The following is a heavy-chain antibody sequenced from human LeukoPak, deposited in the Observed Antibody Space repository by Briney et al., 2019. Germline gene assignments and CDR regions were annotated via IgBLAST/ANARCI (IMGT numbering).Heavy chain of an antibody. Sequence: PSETLSLTCTVSGGSISSSSYYWGWIRQPPGKGLEWIGSIYYSGSTYYNPSLKSRVTISVDTSKNQFSLKLSSVTAADTAVYYCARGEVGEMAPGYYMDVWGKGTTVTVSS. CDR2: IYYSGST. V-gene: IGHV4-39*07. CDR3: ARGEVGEMAPGYYMDV. D-gene: IGHD5-24*01. CDR1: GGSISSSSYY. J-gene: IGHJ6*03.